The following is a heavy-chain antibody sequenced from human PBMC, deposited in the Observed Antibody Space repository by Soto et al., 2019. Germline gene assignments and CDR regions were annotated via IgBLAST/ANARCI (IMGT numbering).Heavy chain of an antibody. CDR2: IYPGDSDT. V-gene: IGHV5-51*01. D-gene: IGHD2-15*01. Sequence: PGESLKISCKGSGYSFSSHWIAWVRQMPGKGLECMGIIYPGDSDTRYTTSFAGQVTFSVDKSINTAYLHLNSLKASDTAIYYCARDLIDDAFDVWGQGTMVTVSS. CDR3: ARDLIDDAFDV. CDR1: GYSFSSHW. J-gene: IGHJ3*01.